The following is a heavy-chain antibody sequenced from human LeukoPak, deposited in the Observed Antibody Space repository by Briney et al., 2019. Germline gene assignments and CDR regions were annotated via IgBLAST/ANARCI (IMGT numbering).Heavy chain of an antibody. CDR2: ISYDGSNK. V-gene: IGHV3-30*18. D-gene: IGHD2-15*01. Sequence: GGSLRLSCAASGFTFSSYGMHWVRQAPGKGLEWVAVISYDGSNKYYADSVKGRFTISRGNSKNTLNLQMNSLRAEDTAVYYCAKDRRRYCSGGSCYVDYFDYWGQGTLVTVSS. CDR1: GFTFSSYG. J-gene: IGHJ4*02. CDR3: AKDRRRYCSGGSCYVDYFDY.